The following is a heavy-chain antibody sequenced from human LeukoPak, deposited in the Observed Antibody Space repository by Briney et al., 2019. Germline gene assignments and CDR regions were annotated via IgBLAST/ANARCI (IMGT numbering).Heavy chain of an antibody. CDR3: ARGPPGIAAAETNFDY. J-gene: IGHJ4*02. CDR2: MNPSSGNT. D-gene: IGHD6-13*01. V-gene: IGHV1-8*01. Sequence: GASVKVSCKASGYTVTSYDINWVRQATGQGLEWMGWMNPSSGNTGYAQKLQGRVTMTRNNSISTAYMELSSLRSEDTAVYYCARGPPGIAAAETNFDYWGQGTLVTVSS. CDR1: GYTVTSYD.